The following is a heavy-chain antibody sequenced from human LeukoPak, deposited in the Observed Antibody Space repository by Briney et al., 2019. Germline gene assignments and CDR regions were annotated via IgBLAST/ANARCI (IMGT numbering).Heavy chain of an antibody. V-gene: IGHV4-4*07. J-gene: IGHJ4*02. CDR1: GGSISTYY. Sequence: TPAETLSLTCTVSGGSISTYYWSWIRQPAGKRLEWIGRIYASGSTNYHPSLKSRVTMSLDTSNNQFPLKLSSVTAADTAVDYCARDLSYCSSNRCYAPYYFDYWGQGTLVTVSS. CDR3: ARDLSYCSSNRCYAPYYFDY. CDR2: IYASGST. D-gene: IGHD2-2*01.